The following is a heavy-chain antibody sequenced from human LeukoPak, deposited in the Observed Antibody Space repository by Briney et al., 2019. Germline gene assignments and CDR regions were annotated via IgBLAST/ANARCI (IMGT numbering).Heavy chain of an antibody. D-gene: IGHD2-2*01. CDR1: GGTFSSYA. Sequence: SVKVSCKASGGTFSSYAISWVRQAPGQGLEWMGGIMPIFGTANYAQKFQGRVTITADESSSTAYMELRSLRSDDTAVYYCARADYCSSTSCPPHYFDYWGQGTLVTVSS. CDR3: ARADYCSSTSCPPHYFDY. J-gene: IGHJ4*02. V-gene: IGHV1-69*13. CDR2: IMPIFGTA.